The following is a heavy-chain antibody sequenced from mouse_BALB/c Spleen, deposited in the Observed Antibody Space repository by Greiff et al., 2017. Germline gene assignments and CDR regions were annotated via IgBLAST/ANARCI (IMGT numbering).Heavy chain of an antibody. CDR1: GFTFSSYG. D-gene: IGHD1-1*01. CDR2: ISSGGSYT. CDR3: ARDYYGSSNAMDY. J-gene: IGHJ4*01. Sequence: EVQVVESGGDLVKPGGSLKLSCAASGFTFSSYGMSWVRQTPDKRLEWVATISSGGSYTYYPDSVKGRFTISRDNAKNTLYLQMSSLKSEDTAMYYCARDYYGSSNAMDYWGQGTSVTVSS. V-gene: IGHV5-6*01.